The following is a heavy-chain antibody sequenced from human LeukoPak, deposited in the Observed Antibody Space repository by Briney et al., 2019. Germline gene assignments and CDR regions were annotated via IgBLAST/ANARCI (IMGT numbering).Heavy chain of an antibody. CDR3: ARESIGDCYFDY. Sequence: SSQTLSLTCAVSGGSISSGGYSWSWIRQPPGKGLEWIGDTYDSGSTYYNPSLKSRVTISVDRSKNQFSLNLSSVTAADTAVYYCARESIGDCYFDYWGQGNLVTVSS. CDR2: TYDSGST. V-gene: IGHV4-30-2*01. J-gene: IGHJ4*02. D-gene: IGHD3-10*01. CDR1: GGSISSGGYS.